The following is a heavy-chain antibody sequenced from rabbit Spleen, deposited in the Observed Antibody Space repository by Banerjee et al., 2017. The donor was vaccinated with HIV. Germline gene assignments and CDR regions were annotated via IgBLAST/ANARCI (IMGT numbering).Heavy chain of an antibody. CDR3: GRLDKTYDHFNL. CDR2: IYGGSSGST. V-gene: IGHV1S40*01. D-gene: IGHD6-1*01. CDR1: GFSFSSSYY. Sequence: QSLAESGGDLVKPGASLTLTCTASGFSFSSSYYMCWVRQAPGQGLEWIACIYGGSSGSTYYASWEKGRVTVSKTSSTTVTLQMTSLTAADTATYFCGRLDKTYDHFNLWGPGTLVTVS. J-gene: IGHJ4*01.